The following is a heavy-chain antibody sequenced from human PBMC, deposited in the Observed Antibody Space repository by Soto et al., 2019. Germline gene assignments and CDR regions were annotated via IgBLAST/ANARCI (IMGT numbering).Heavy chain of an antibody. Sequence: KPGRSLRLSCAASVFTFSNAWMSWVRQAPGKGLEWVGRIKSKTDGGTTDYAAPVKGRFTISRDDSKNTLYLQMNSLKTEDTAVYYCTTDRRHYYDSSGYIWETISFDYWGQGTLVTVSS. V-gene: IGHV3-15*01. CDR3: TTDRRHYYDSSGYIWETISFDY. CDR1: VFTFSNAW. CDR2: IKSKTDGGTT. D-gene: IGHD3-22*01. J-gene: IGHJ4*02.